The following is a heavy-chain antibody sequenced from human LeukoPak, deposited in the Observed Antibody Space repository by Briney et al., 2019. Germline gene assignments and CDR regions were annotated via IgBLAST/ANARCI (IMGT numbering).Heavy chain of an antibody. D-gene: IGHD6-13*01. CDR1: GFTVSSNY. CDR2: IYSGGTT. V-gene: IGHV3-53*01. CDR3: ARDLQQLATDAFDI. J-gene: IGHJ3*02. Sequence: PGGSLRLSCAASGFTVSSNYMSWVRQAPGKGLEWVSVIYSGGTTYYADSVKGRFTISRDNAKNSLYLQMNSLRAEDTAVYYCARDLQQLATDAFDIWGQGTMVTVSS.